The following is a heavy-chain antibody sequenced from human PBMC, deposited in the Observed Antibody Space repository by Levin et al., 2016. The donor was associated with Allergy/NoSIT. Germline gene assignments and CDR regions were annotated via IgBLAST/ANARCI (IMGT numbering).Heavy chain of an antibody. D-gene: IGHD6-13*01. Sequence: SETLSLTCTVSGGSISSSSYYWGWIRQPPGKGLEWIGSIYYSGSTYYNPSLKSRVTISVDTSKNQFSLKLSSVTAADTAVYYCARLKLVPYYFDYWGQGTLVTVSS. CDR2: IYYSGST. J-gene: IGHJ4*02. CDR3: ARLKLVPYYFDY. V-gene: IGHV4-39*01. CDR1: GGSISSSSYY.